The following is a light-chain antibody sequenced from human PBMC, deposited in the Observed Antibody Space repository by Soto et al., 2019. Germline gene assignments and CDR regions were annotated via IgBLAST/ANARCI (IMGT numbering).Light chain of an antibody. J-gene: IGKJ1*01. V-gene: IGKV1-5*01. CDR1: QSISSW. Sequence: DIQITQSPSTLSASVGDRVTITCRASQSISSWLAWYQQKPGKAPKLVIYQASSLEGGVPSRFSGSGSGTEFTLTISSLXPDDFATYYCQQYNSYSPWTFGQGTKVDIK. CDR2: QAS. CDR3: QQYNSYSPWT.